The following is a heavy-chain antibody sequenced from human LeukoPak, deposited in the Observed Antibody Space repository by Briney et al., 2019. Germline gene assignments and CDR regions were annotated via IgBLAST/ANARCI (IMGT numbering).Heavy chain of an antibody. D-gene: IGHD6-6*01. CDR1: GFTFSSYA. V-gene: IGHV3-30*04. CDR2: ISYDGSNK. Sequence: PGGSLRLSCAASGFTFSSYAMHWVRQAPGKGLEWVAVISYDGSNKYYADSVKGRFTISRDNSKNTLYLQMNSLRAEDTAVYYCARGTSPYSSSPLDYWGQGTLVTVSS. CDR3: ARGTSPYSSSPLDY. J-gene: IGHJ4*02.